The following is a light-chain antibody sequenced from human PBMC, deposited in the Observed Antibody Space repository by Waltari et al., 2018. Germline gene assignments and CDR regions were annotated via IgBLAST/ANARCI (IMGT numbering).Light chain of an antibody. Sequence: DIVLTQSPGTLSLSTGERATLSCRASPSVSSSYLAWYQQTPCQAPRLLIYGASSRATGIPDRFSGSGSGTDFTLTISRLEPEDFAVYYCQQYGSSSMYTFGQGTKLEIK. V-gene: IGKV3-20*01. CDR1: PSVSSSY. CDR3: QQYGSSSMYT. J-gene: IGKJ2*01. CDR2: GAS.